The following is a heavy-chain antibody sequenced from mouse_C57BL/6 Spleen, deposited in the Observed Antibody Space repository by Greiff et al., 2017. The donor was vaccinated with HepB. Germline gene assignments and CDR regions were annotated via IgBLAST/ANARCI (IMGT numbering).Heavy chain of an antibody. J-gene: IGHJ4*01. CDR3: ARSYSNSSYYAMDY. CDR2: IYPRSGNT. V-gene: IGHV1-81*01. CDR1: GYTFTSYG. Sequence: QVQLKESGAELARSGASVKLSCKASGYTFTSYGISWVKQRTGQGLEWIGEIYPRSGNTYYNEKFKGKATLTADKSSSTAYMELRSLTSEDSAVYFCARSYSNSSYYAMDYWGQGTSVTVSS. D-gene: IGHD2-5*01.